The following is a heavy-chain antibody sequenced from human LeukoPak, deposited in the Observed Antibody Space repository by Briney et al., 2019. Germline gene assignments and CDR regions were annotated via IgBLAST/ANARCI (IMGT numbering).Heavy chain of an antibody. D-gene: IGHD1-26*01. CDR2: IYYSGST. Sequence: PSETLSLTCTVSGGSISSGDYYWSWIRQPPGKGLEWIGYIYYSGSTYYNPSLKSRVTISVDMSKNQFSLKLSSVTAADTAVYYCARVLRPLDYGMDVRGQGTTVTVSS. V-gene: IGHV4-30-4*01. CDR3: ARVLRPLDYGMDV. CDR1: GGSISSGDYY. J-gene: IGHJ6*02.